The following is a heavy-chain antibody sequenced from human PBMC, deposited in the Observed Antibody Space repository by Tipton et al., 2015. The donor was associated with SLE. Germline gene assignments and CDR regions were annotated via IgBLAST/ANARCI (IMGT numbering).Heavy chain of an antibody. J-gene: IGHJ6*03. CDR2: INHSGST. CDR1: GGSFSGYY. D-gene: IGHD3-9*01. V-gene: IGHV4-34*01. CDR3: ARGGTPYYYDIHGYSRDYFYMDV. Sequence: TLSLTCAVYGGSFSGYYWRWIRQPPGKGLGWVGEINHSGSTNYNPSLKRPVTISVDMSKNQFSLQLSSVTAADTAVYYCARGGTPYYYDIHGYSRDYFYMDVWGKGTTVTVSS.